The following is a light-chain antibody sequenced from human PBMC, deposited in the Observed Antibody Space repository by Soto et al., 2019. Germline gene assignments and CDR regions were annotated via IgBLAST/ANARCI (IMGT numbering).Light chain of an antibody. V-gene: IGLV6-57*02. CDR1: SGTVVTKY. J-gene: IGLJ2*01. CDR3: QSSDSRNHVV. Sequence: NFMLAQPHSVSESPGKTVTISCTGSSGTVVTKYVQWYQQRPGSAPTTVIYEDNQRPSGVPDRFSGSIDRSSNSASLTISGLKTEDEADYYCQSSDSRNHVVFGGGTKVTVL. CDR2: EDN.